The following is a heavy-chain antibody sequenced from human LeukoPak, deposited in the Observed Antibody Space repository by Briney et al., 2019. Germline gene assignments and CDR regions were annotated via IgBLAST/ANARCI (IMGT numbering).Heavy chain of an antibody. CDR2: IYTSGST. D-gene: IGHD6-19*01. Sequence: SETLSLTCTVSGGSISSGSYYWSWIRQPAGKGLEWIGRIYTSGSTNYNPSLKSRVTISVDTSKNQFSLKLSSVTAADTAVYYCARALYSSGWYRSGYYYYMDVWGKGTTVTISS. J-gene: IGHJ6*03. CDR1: GGSISSGSYY. V-gene: IGHV4-61*02. CDR3: ARALYSSGWYRSGYYYYMDV.